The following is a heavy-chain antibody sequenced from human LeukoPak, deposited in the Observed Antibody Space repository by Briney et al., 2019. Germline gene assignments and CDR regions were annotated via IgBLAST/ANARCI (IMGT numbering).Heavy chain of an antibody. CDR2: MNPNSGNA. J-gene: IGHJ4*02. D-gene: IGHD5-18*01. Sequence: GASVTVSCMASGYTFTTYDINWVRQATGQGLEWMGWMNPNSGNAGYAQKFQGRVTMTRDISINTAYMELSGLRYEDTAVYYCARHTAVLPGDYWGQGTLGTVSA. CDR1: GYTFTTYD. V-gene: IGHV1-8*01. CDR3: ARHTAVLPGDY.